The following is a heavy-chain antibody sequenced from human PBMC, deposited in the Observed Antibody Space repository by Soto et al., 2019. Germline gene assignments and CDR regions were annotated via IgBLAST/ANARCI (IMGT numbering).Heavy chain of an antibody. CDR2: IITILGIA. J-gene: IGHJ4*02. CDR1: GGTFSSYT. Sequence: QVQLVQSGAEVKTPGSSVKVSCKASGGTFSSYTISWVQKAPGQGREWMGSIITILGIANYAQKFQGRVMITADKSTSTAYMELSSLRSEDTAVYYCARDGGYGDFDYCGQGTLVTVSS. D-gene: IGHD4-17*01. V-gene: IGHV1-69*08. CDR3: ARDGGYGDFDY.